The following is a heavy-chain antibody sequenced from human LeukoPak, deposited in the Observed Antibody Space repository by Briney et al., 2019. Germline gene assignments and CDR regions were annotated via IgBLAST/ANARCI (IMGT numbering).Heavy chain of an antibody. Sequence: GGSLRLSRAASGFNFNDAAMTWVRQAPGKGLEWVSLIASSGRNTYYTDSVRGRFTISRDNSKKTLSLQMNSPRVEDTAIYYCAKDIQLSAWGLGTMVTVSS. J-gene: IGHJ3*01. CDR1: GFNFNDAA. CDR2: IASSGRNT. CDR3: AKDIQLSA. D-gene: IGHD5-24*01. V-gene: IGHV3-23*01.